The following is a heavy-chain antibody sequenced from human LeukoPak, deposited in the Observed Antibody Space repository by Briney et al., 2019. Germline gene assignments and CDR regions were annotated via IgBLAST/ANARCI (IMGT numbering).Heavy chain of an antibody. CDR3: AAGVVVAAPYYYGMDV. J-gene: IGHJ6*04. CDR1: GFTFSSYA. Sequence: PGASLRLSCAASGFTFSSYAMSWVRQAPGKGLEWVSAISGSGGSTYYADSVKGRFTISRDNSKNTLYLQMSSLRSEDTAVYYCAAGVVVAAPYYYGMDVWGKGTTVTVSS. V-gene: IGHV3-23*01. D-gene: IGHD2-15*01. CDR2: ISGSGGST.